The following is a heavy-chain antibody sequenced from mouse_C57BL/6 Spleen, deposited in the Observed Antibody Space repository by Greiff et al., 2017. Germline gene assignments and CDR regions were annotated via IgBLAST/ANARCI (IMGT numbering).Heavy chain of an antibody. CDR1: GYTFTSYG. D-gene: IGHD2-1*01. CDR2: IYPRSGNT. V-gene: IGHV1-81*01. Sequence: QVHVQQSGAELARPGASVKLSCKASGYTFTSYGISWVKQRTGQGLEWIGEIYPRSGNTYYNEKFKGKDTLTADKSSSTAYMELRSLTSEDSAVYFCARDGNPFAYWGQGTLVTVSA. J-gene: IGHJ3*01. CDR3: ARDGNPFAY.